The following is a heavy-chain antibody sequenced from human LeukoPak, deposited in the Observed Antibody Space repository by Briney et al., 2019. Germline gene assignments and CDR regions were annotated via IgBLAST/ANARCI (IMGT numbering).Heavy chain of an antibody. CDR2: ISYDGSNK. Sequence: GSLRLSCAASGFTFSSYAMHWVRQAPGKGLEWVAVISYDGSNKYYADSVKGRFTISRDNAKNSLYLQMNSLRAEDTAVYYCARAPSKYDFWSGYHYYYMDVWGKGTTVTVSS. D-gene: IGHD3-3*01. V-gene: IGHV3-30-3*01. CDR3: ARAPSKYDFWSGYHYYYMDV. CDR1: GFTFSSYA. J-gene: IGHJ6*03.